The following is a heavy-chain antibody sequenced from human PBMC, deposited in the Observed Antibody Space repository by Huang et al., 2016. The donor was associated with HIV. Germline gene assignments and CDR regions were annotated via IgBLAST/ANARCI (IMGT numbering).Heavy chain of an antibody. CDR1: GYTFTNYA. V-gene: IGHV1-18*01. D-gene: IGHD3-22*01. CDR2: ISGYNGET. Sequence: QVQLVQSGAEVKKPGASVKVSCKASGYTFTNYAINWVRQAPGQRLEWMGWISGYNGETNYAQKVQGRGTMTKDTSTSTAYMELRSLISDDTAVYYCARERYYYDRSGYYTPVEYFHHWGQGTLVTVSS. CDR3: ARERYYYDRSGYYTPVEYFHH. J-gene: IGHJ1*01.